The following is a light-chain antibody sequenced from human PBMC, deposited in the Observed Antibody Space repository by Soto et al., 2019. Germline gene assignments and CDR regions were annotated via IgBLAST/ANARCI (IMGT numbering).Light chain of an antibody. V-gene: IGKV3-20*01. CDR1: QSVSFSY. CDR3: QQYGSSPPWT. CDR2: GAS. J-gene: IGKJ1*01. Sequence: ETVLTQSPGTLSLSPGERATLSCRASQSVSFSYLAWYQQKPGQAPRLLIYGASSRATGIPDRFSGSGSGTDFTLTISRLEPEDFAVYYCQQYGSSPPWTFGQGTKVEIK.